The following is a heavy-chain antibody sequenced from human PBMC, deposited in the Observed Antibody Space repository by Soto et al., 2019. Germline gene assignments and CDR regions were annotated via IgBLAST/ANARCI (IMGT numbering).Heavy chain of an antibody. CDR3: ENSYGLVGNY. CDR1: GFPFSLYW. CDR2: IKSDGSYI. D-gene: IGHD1-26*01. Sequence: PGGSLRLSCAASGFPFSLYWMHLVRQSPGKGLVWVSRIKSDGSYISYADSVKGRFTISRDNAKNTLYLQMNSLRAEDTAVYYCENSYGLVGNYWGQGTPVTVSS. J-gene: IGHJ4*02. V-gene: IGHV3-74*01.